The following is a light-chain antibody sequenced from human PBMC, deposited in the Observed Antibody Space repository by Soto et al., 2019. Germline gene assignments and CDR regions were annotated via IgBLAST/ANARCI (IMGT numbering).Light chain of an antibody. V-gene: IGLV3-27*01. J-gene: IGLJ2*01. Sequence: SYELTQPSSVSVSPGQTARITCSGDVLAKKYARWFQQKPGQAPVVVIYKDNERPSGIPERFSGSSSGTTVTLTISGAQVEDEADYSCYSAADNNMVFGGGTKLPVL. CDR2: KDN. CDR3: YSAADNNMV. CDR1: VLAKKY.